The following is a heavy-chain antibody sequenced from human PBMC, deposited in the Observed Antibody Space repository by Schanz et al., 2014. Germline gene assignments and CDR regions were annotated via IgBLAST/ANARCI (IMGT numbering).Heavy chain of an antibody. Sequence: QVQLVQSGAEVKKPGSSVKVSCKASGGTFDRDAFNWVRQAPGQGLEWMGRIIPILGRAKYAQKFQGKVTITADKSTSTAFMELSSLRFQDAAIYYCARAESPYYLGHWGQGPLVTVSS. CDR1: GGTFDRDA. D-gene: IGHD3-10*01. CDR3: ARAESPYYLGH. CDR2: IIPILGRA. J-gene: IGHJ4*02. V-gene: IGHV1-69*02.